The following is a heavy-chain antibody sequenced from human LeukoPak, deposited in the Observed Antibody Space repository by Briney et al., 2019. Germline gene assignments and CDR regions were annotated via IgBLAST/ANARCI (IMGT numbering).Heavy chain of an antibody. CDR1: GGTFSSYA. V-gene: IGHV1-69*05. CDR2: IIPIFGTA. CDR3: ASSGGIFGVVSYYYMDV. D-gene: IGHD3-3*01. Sequence: GASVKVSCKASGGTFSSYAIGWVRQAPGQGLEWMGGIIPIFGTANYAQKFQGRVTITTDESTSTAYMELSSLRSEDTAVYYCASSGGIFGVVSYYYMDVWGKGTTVTVSS. J-gene: IGHJ6*03.